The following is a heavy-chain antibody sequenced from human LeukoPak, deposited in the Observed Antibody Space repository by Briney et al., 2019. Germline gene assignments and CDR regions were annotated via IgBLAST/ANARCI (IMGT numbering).Heavy chain of an antibody. CDR1: GFTFSSYG. CDR3: TRGHHGLEY. CDR2: IWYDGSNK. Sequence: GGSLRLPCAASGFTFSSYGMHWVRQAPGKGLEWVAVIWYDGSNKYYADSVKGRFTISRDNSKNTLYLQMNSLRAEDTAVYYCTRGHHGLEYWGQGTLVTVSS. D-gene: IGHD1-14*01. V-gene: IGHV3-33*01. J-gene: IGHJ4*02.